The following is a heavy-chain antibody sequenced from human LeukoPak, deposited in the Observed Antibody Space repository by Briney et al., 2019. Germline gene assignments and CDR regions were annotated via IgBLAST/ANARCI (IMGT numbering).Heavy chain of an antibody. Sequence: GGSLRLSCAASGFSFSTYGFHWVRQAPGKGLEWVTFIRFDGGKKNYADSVKGRFAISRDNSKNTLYLQMNSLRAEDTAVYYCAKVLIWTYGSGNYYKGAFDIWGQGTMVTVSS. D-gene: IGHD3-10*01. CDR3: AKVLIWTYGSGNYYKGAFDI. J-gene: IGHJ3*02. CDR1: GFSFSTYG. CDR2: IRFDGGKK. V-gene: IGHV3-30*02.